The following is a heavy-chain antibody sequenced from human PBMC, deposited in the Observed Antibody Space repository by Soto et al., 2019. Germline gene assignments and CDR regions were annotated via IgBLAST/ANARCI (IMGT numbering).Heavy chain of an antibody. J-gene: IGHJ4*02. D-gene: IGHD3-22*01. CDR3: ARGPYYYDSSGYWDY. Sequence: SETLSLTCTVSGGSITSYYWSWIRQSPGKGLEWIGYIYYRGSANNNPSLKSRVTISIDTSKNQFSLKLTSVTAADTAVYYCARGPYYYDSSGYWDYWGQGTLVTVSS. V-gene: IGHV4-59*01. CDR2: IYYRGSA. CDR1: GGSITSYY.